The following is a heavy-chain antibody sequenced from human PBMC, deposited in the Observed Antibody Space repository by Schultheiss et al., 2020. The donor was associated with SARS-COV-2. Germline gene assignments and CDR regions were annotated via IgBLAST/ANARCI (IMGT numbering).Heavy chain of an antibody. J-gene: IGHJ2*01. CDR3: ARDRYDFWSGYVSYWYFDL. D-gene: IGHD3-3*01. V-gene: IGHV1-69*10. CDR1: GGTFSSYA. Sequence: SVKVSCKASGGTFSSYAISWVRQAPGQGLEWMGWINPNSGGTNYAQKFQGRVTITADKSTSTAYMELSSLRSEDTAVYYCARDRYDFWSGYVSYWYFDLWGRGTLVTVSS. CDR2: INPNSGGT.